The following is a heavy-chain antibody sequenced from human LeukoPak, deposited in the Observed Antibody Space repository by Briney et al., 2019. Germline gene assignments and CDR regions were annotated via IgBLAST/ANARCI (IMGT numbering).Heavy chain of an antibody. V-gene: IGHV1-69*13. CDR2: IIPIFGTA. CDR3: ARPRGQWLVDY. D-gene: IGHD6-19*01. CDR1: GGTFSSYA. Sequence: ASVKVSCKASGGTFSSYAISWVRQAPGQGLEWMGGIIPIFGTANYAQKFQGRVTITADESTSTAYMELSSLRSDDTAVYYCARPRGQWLVDYWGQGTLVTVSS. J-gene: IGHJ4*02.